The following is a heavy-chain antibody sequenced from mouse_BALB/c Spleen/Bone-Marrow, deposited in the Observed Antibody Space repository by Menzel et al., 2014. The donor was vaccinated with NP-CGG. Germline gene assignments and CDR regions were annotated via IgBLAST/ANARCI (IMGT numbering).Heavy chain of an antibody. D-gene: IGHD2-1*01. J-gene: IGHJ1*01. CDR2: IHHSGST. CDR3: TSYGNYWYFDV. Sequence: EVQLQQSGPDLVKPSQSLSLTCTVTGYSITSGYSWHWIRQFPGNKLEWMGCIHHSGSTNYNPSLRSRISITRDTSKNQFFLHLNSVTTEDTATYYCTSYGNYWYFDVWGAGTTVTVSS. V-gene: IGHV3-1*02. CDR1: GYSITSGYS.